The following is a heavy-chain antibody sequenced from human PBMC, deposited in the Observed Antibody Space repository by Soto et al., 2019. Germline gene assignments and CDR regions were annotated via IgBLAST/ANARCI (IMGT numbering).Heavy chain of an antibody. CDR1: GYTFTSYG. J-gene: IGHJ3*02. D-gene: IGHD1-1*01. CDR3: ARGGYGNWNLPHDFDI. Sequence: ASVKVSCKASGYTFTSYGISWVRQAPGQGLEWMGWISAYNGNTNYAQKLQGRVTMTTDTSTSTAYMELRSLRSEDTAVYYCARGGYGNWNLPHDFDIWGQGTMVIVSS. V-gene: IGHV1-18*04. CDR2: ISAYNGNT.